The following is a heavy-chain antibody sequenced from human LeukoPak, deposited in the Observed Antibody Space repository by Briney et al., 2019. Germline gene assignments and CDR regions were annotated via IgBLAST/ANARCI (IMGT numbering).Heavy chain of an antibody. V-gene: IGHV3-23*01. J-gene: IGHJ4*02. D-gene: IGHD1-26*01. CDR1: GFTFNTYA. CDR2: ISGSGDRT. Sequence: GGSLRLSCEASGFTFNTYAMTWVRQAPGKGLEWVSSISGSGDRTYYADSVKGRFTISRDNSKNTLYLQMNSLRAEDTAVYYCAKLLSGSYYTDYFDYWGQGTLVTVSS. CDR3: AKLLSGSYYTDYFDY.